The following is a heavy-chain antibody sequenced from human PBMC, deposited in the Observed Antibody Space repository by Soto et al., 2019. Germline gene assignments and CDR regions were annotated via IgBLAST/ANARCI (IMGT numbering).Heavy chain of an antibody. V-gene: IGHV3-74*01. CDR2: INSDGSTT. Sequence: RGSLRLSCAASGFTFSNSWMHWVRQAPGKGLVWVSYINSDGSTTTYADSVKGRFTISRDNAKNTVYLQITSLTAEDTAVYYCARDRSYTTDYWGQGTLVTVSS. J-gene: IGHJ4*02. D-gene: IGHD1-26*01. CDR3: ARDRSYTTDY. CDR1: GFTFSNSW.